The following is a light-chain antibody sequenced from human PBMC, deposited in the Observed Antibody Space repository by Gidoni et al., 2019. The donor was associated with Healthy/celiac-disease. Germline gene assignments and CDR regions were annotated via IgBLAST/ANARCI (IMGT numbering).Light chain of an antibody. CDR3: YSTDSSGNHRGV. CDR2: EDS. J-gene: IGLJ2*01. V-gene: IGLV3-10*01. CDR1: ALPKKY. Sequence: SYELTQPPSVSVSPGQTARNTCSGDALPKKYAYWYQQKSGQAPVLVIYEDSKRPSGIPGRFSGSSSGTMATLTISGAQVEDEADYYCYSTDSSGNHRGVFGGGTKLTVL.